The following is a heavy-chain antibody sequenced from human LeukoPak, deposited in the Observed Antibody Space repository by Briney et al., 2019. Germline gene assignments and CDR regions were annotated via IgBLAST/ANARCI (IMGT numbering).Heavy chain of an antibody. V-gene: IGHV1-69*05. CDR2: IIPIFGTA. Sequence: SVKVSCKASGGTFSSYAISWVRQAPGQGLEWMGGIIPIFGTANYAQKFQGRVTITTDESTSTAYMELSSLRSEDTAVYYCARPAHCGGDCYSGWFDPWGQGTLVTVSS. J-gene: IGHJ5*02. CDR1: GGTFSSYA. D-gene: IGHD2-21*01. CDR3: ARPAHCGGDCYSGWFDP.